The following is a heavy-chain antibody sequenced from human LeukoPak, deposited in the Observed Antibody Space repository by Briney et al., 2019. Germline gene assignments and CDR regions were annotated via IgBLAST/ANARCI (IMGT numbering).Heavy chain of an antibody. D-gene: IGHD5-18*01. CDR3: AKGFSGYSYGYKGYYFDY. CDR1: GFTFSIYT. CDR2: ISGSGGST. V-gene: IGHV3-23*01. J-gene: IGHJ4*02. Sequence: QTGGALRLSSAASGFTFSIYTMSGGSEAPGKGLEWVSAISGSGGSTYYADSVKGRFTISRDNSKNTLYLQMNSLRAEDTAVYYCAKGFSGYSYGYKGYYFDYWGQGTLVTVSS.